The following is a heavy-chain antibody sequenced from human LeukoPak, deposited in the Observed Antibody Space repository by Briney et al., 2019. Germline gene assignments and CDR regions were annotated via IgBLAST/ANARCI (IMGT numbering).Heavy chain of an antibody. CDR1: GGSISITTYY. V-gene: IGHV4-39*01. CDR2: IYFSGST. CDR3: ANLGYYNYGMEV. Sequence: SETLSLTCTVSGGSISITTYYWGGIRQPPGKGLEWIGTIYFSGSTYYNPSLKRRVTISVDTSKNQFSLTMSSVTAADTAVYYCANLGYYNYGMEVWGQGTTVTVSS. J-gene: IGHJ6*02.